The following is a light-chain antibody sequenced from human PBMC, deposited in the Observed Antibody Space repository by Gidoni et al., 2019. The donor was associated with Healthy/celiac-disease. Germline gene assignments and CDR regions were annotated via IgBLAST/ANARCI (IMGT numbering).Light chain of an antibody. J-gene: IGKJ2*01. Sequence: DIVLTQSPGTLSLSPGERATLSCRAIQSVSSIYLSWYQQKPGQAPRLLIYGASSRATGIPDRFSGSGYGTDFTLTISRLEPEDFAVYYCQQYGSSLYTFGQGTKLEIK. CDR2: GAS. CDR3: QQYGSSLYT. V-gene: IGKV3-20*01. CDR1: QSVSSIY.